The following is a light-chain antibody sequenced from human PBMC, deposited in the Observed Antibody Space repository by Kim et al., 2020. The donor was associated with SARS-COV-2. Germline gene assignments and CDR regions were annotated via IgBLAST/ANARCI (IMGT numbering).Light chain of an antibody. CDR2: GAS. Sequence: SPGERATLSCRASQSLSSNFLAWYQQKPGQAPRLLIYGASSRAAGIPDRFSGSGSGTDFTLTISRLEPEDFAVYYCQQYVSSPWTFGPGTKVDIK. V-gene: IGKV3-20*01. CDR3: QQYVSSPWT. CDR1: QSLSSNF. J-gene: IGKJ1*01.